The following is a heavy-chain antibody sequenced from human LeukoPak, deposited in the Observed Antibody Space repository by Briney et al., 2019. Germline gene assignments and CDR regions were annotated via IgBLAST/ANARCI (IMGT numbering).Heavy chain of an antibody. D-gene: IGHD3-22*01. CDR3: TTDIYYDNNGYFHDAFEF. Sequence: GGSLRLSCAASRFTFSYAWMSWVRQAPGKGLEGVCGVKSKTDGGITDYAAHVKGRFTISRDDSENTLYLQMNSLKTEDTAVYYCTTDIYYDNNGYFHDAFEFWGQGTMVTVSS. CDR1: RFTFSYAW. CDR2: VKSKTDGGIT. V-gene: IGHV3-15*01. J-gene: IGHJ3*01.